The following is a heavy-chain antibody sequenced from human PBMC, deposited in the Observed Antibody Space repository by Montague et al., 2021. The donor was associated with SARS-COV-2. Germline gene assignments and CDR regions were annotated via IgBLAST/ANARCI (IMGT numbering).Heavy chain of an antibody. CDR1: DVSLSSSTW. CDR2: TYLSGFT. CDR3: ASGGLGNRGFDY. V-gene: IGHV4-4*02. D-gene: IGHD3/OR15-3a*01. Sequence: SETLSLTCVVSDVSLSSSTWWCWVRQSPGKLLEWVGETYLSGFTQYNPSVKSRVTISLDDTRSQFSLRLTSVTAADTAGYFCASGGLGNRGFDYWGQGALVTVSS. J-gene: IGHJ4*02.